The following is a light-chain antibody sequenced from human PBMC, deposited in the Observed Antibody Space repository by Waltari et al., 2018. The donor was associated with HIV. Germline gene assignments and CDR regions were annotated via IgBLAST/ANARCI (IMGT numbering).Light chain of an antibody. J-gene: IGKJ5*01. CDR3: QQRSNWPPT. CDR2: DAS. V-gene: IGKV3-11*01. CDR1: QSVSSY. Sequence: EIVLTQSPAPLSLSPGERAPLSCRASQSVSSYLAWYQQKTGQAPRLLIYDASNRATGIPARFSGSGSGTDFTLTISSLEPEDFAVYYCQQRSNWPPTFGQGTRLEIK.